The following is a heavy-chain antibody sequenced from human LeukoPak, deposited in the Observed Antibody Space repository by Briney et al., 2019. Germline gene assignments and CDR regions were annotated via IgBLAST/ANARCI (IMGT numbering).Heavy chain of an antibody. CDR3: ARVSSSWYSNYWFDP. J-gene: IGHJ5*02. CDR2: ISSSSSYI. Sequence: PGGSLRLSCAASGFTFSSYSMNWVRQAPGKGLEWVSSISSSSSYIYYADSVKGRFTISRDNAKNSLYLQMNSLRAEDTAVYYCARVSSSWYSNYWFDPWGQGTLVTVSS. CDR1: GFTFSSYS. D-gene: IGHD6-13*01. V-gene: IGHV3-21*01.